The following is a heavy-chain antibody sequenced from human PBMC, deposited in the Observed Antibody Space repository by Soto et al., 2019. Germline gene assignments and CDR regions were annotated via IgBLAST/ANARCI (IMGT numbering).Heavy chain of an antibody. CDR2: INPSGGST. Sequence: GASVKVSCKASGYTFTSYYMHWVRQAPGQGLEWMGIINPSGGSTSYAQKFQGRVTMTRDTPTSTVYMELSSLRSEDTAVYYCARDREDDILTGYYTYYYYGMDVWGQGTTVTVSS. V-gene: IGHV1-46*01. D-gene: IGHD3-9*01. CDR3: ARDREDDILTGYYTYYYYGMDV. J-gene: IGHJ6*02. CDR1: GYTFTSYY.